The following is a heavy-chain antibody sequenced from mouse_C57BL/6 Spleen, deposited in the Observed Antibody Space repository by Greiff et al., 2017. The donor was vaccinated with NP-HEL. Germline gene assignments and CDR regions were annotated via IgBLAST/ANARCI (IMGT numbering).Heavy chain of an antibody. J-gene: IGHJ4*01. CDR2: ISSGSSTI. CDR1: GFTFSDYG. V-gene: IGHV5-17*01. Sequence: EVKLMESGGGLVKPGGSLKLSCAASGFTFSDYGMHWVRQAPEKGLEWVAYISSGSSTIYYADTVKGRFTISRDNAKNTLFLQMTSLRSEDTAMYYCARVHYGSSQAMDYWGQGTSVTVSS. D-gene: IGHD1-1*01. CDR3: ARVHYGSSQAMDY.